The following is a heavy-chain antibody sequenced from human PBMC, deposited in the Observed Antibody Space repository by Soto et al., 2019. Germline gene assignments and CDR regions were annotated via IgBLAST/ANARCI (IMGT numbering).Heavy chain of an antibody. CDR3: ARAQRFLEWLLYPDYYDSSGYREYGMDV. CDR2: IYYSGST. Sequence: SETLSLTCTVSGGSISSSSYYWGWIRQPPGKGLEWIGSIYYSGSTYYNPSLKSRVTISVDTSKNQFSLKLSSVTAADTAVYYCARAQRFLEWLLYPDYYDSSGYREYGMDVWGQGTTVTVSS. J-gene: IGHJ6*02. D-gene: IGHD3-22*01. CDR1: GGSISSSSYY. V-gene: IGHV4-39*07.